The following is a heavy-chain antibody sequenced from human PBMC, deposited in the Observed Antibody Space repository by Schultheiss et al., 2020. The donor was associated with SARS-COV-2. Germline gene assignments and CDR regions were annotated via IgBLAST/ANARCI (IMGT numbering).Heavy chain of an antibody. J-gene: IGHJ4*02. CDR3: ARAVNSGSYY. D-gene: IGHD1-26*01. V-gene: IGHV3-7*01. CDR2: IKQDGSEK. Sequence: GESLKISCAASGFTFSSYWMSWVRQAPGKGLEWVANIKQDGSEKYYVDSVKGRFTISRDNAKNSLYLQMNSLRAEDTAVYYCARAVNSGSYYWGQGTLSPSPQ. CDR1: GFTFSSYW.